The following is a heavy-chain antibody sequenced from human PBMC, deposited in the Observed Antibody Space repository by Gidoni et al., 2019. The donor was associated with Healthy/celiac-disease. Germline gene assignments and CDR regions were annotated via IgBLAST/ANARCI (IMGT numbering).Heavy chain of an antibody. CDR2: ST. D-gene: IGHD5-12*01. V-gene: IGHV4-4*09. CDR3: ASGMGYDAFDI. J-gene: IGHJ3*02. Sequence: STNYNPSLKSRVTISVDTSKNQFSLKLSSVTAADTAVYYCASGMGYDAFDIWGQGTMVTVSS.